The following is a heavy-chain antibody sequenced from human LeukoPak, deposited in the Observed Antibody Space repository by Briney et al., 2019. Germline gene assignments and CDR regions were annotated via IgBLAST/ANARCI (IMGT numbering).Heavy chain of an antibody. V-gene: IGHV3-23*01. D-gene: IGHD2-15*01. CDR3: ASGGLGIVVVVAASPFDY. CDR1: GFTFSSYA. Sequence: PGGSLRLSCAASGFTFSSYAMSWVRQAPGKGLEWVSGISGSGGSTNYADSVKGRFTISRDNSKNTLYLQMNSLRAEDTAVYYCASGGLGIVVVVAASPFDYWGQGTLVTVSS. CDR2: ISGSGGST. J-gene: IGHJ4*02.